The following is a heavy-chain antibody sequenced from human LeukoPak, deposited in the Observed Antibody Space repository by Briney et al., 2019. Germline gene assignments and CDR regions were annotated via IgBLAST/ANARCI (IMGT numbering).Heavy chain of an antibody. CDR2: IRYDGTNK. CDR3: AKWRSVLTPPDV. J-gene: IGHJ6*04. CDR1: GFTFSRYD. V-gene: IGHV3-30*02. D-gene: IGHD2-8*01. Sequence: GGSLRLSCAASGFTFSRYDMHWVRQAPGKGLEWVAFIRYDGTNKYYADSVRGRFTVSKDNSKNTLYLQMNSLRAEDMAVYYCAKWRSVLTPPDVWGKGTTVTISS.